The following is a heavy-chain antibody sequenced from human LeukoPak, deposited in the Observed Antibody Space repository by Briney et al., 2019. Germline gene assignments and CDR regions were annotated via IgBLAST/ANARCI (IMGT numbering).Heavy chain of an antibody. CDR3: ARGPVRDDGLTGISYYFGLDV. CDR1: GGSFTDYY. CDR2: IHHRAGA. D-gene: IGHD2-21*02. J-gene: IGHJ6*02. Sequence: SETLSLTCAVYGGSFTDYYWSWIRHLPGKGLEWIGEIHHRAGANYNPSLWGRVTISADTSKNQSSLHLTSVTAADTATFYCARGPVRDDGLTGISYYFGLDVWGHGTTVTVFS. V-gene: IGHV4-34*01.